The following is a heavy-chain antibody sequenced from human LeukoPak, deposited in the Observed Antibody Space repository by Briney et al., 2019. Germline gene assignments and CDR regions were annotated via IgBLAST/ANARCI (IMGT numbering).Heavy chain of an antibody. CDR3: AKGGYMITFGGVDY. Sequence: PGGSLRLSCAASGFTFSDYYMSWIRQAPGKGLEWLSSSSSTGSSIYYADSVKGRFIISRDNAKNSLYLQLNSLRAEDTAVYYCAKGGYMITFGGVDYWGRGTLVTVSS. J-gene: IGHJ4*02. V-gene: IGHV3-11*04. D-gene: IGHD3-16*01. CDR1: GFTFSDYY. CDR2: SSSTGSSI.